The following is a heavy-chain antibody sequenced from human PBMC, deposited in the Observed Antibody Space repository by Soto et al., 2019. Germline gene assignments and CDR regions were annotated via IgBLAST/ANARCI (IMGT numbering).Heavy chain of an antibody. V-gene: IGHV1-69*06. CDR1: GGTFSSYA. CDR2: IIPIFGTA. Sequence: SAEVSCRASGGTFSSYAISWVRQAPGQGLEWMGGIIPIFGTANYAQKFQGRVTITADKSTSTAYMELSSLRSEDTAVYYCANHAVVPAAIGWFDPWGQGTLVTVSS. D-gene: IGHD2-2*01. CDR3: ANHAVVPAAIGWFDP. J-gene: IGHJ5*02.